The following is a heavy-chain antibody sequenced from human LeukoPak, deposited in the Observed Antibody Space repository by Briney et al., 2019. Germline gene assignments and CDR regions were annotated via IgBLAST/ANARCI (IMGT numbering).Heavy chain of an antibody. Sequence: SETLSLTCTDSGGSISSGSSYWSCIRQPAGKGLEWLRLIYTSVTTNYNTSLKSRATISVATSKNHCSRKLSAVAPATTPVYSCASGRYYDILSGYSSRFDYWGQGTLVTVSS. CDR3: ASGRYYDILSGYSSRFDY. D-gene: IGHD3-9*01. V-gene: IGHV4-61*02. J-gene: IGHJ4*02. CDR2: IYTSVTT. CDR1: GGSISSGSSY.